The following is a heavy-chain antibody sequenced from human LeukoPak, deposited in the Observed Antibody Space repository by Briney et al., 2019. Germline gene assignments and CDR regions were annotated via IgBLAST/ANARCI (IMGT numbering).Heavy chain of an antibody. D-gene: IGHD3-16*01. V-gene: IGHV3-23*01. Sequence: HPGGSLRLSCAASGFTFSSYAMSWVRQAPGKGLEWVSAISGSGGSTYYADSVKGRFTISRDNSKNTLYLQMNSLRAEDTAVYYCAKDLFWRSWGSSNYFDYWGQGTLVTVSS. CDR2: ISGSGGST. CDR3: AKDLFWRSWGSSNYFDY. J-gene: IGHJ4*02. CDR1: GFTFSSYA.